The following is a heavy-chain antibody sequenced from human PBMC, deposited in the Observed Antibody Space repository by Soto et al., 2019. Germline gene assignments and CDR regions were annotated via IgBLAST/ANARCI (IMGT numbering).Heavy chain of an antibody. Sequence: EVQLVESGGGLVKPGGSLRLSCTASGFTFSTYIMNWVRQAPGKGLEWVSSISTSSSYIYYADSLKGRFTISRDNAKNSLYLQMNSLRAEDTAVYYCARDLASGSYYAFDIWGQGTMVTVSS. CDR2: ISTSSSYI. J-gene: IGHJ3*02. CDR3: ARDLASGSYYAFDI. V-gene: IGHV3-21*01. CDR1: GFTFSTYI. D-gene: IGHD1-26*01.